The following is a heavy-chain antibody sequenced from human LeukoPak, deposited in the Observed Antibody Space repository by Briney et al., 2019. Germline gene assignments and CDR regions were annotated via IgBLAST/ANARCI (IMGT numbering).Heavy chain of an antibody. J-gene: IGHJ6*02. CDR3: ARDLSGPRGYYYGMDV. CDR2: ISYDGSNK. D-gene: IGHD3-10*01. Sequence: GGSLRLSCAASGFTFSSYAMHWVRQAPGKGLEWVTVISYDGSNKYYADSVKGRFTISRDNSKNTLYLQMNSLGAEDTAVYYCARDLSGPRGYYYGMDVWGQGTTVTVSS. CDR1: GFTFSSYA. V-gene: IGHV3-30-3*01.